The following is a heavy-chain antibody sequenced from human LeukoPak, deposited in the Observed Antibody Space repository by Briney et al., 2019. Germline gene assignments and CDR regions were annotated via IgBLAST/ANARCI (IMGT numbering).Heavy chain of an antibody. V-gene: IGHV3-74*01. J-gene: IGHJ4*02. CDR2: ISPTGSTT. CDR3: ARGPNSNWSGLDF. CDR1: GFSFSGHW. D-gene: IGHD6-6*01. Sequence: GGSLRLSCTASGFSFSGHWMHWARQLPGKGLVWVSRISPTGSTTSYADSVKGRFTVSRDNAKNTLYLQVNNLKAEDTAVYYCARGPNSNWSGLDFWGQGTLLTVSS.